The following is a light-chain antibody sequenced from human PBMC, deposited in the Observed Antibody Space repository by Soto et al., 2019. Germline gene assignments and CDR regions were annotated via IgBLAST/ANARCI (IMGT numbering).Light chain of an antibody. V-gene: IGKV2-28*01. CDR2: LGS. CDR3: MQALQTPRT. J-gene: IGKJ1*01. CDR1: QSLLHSNGYNY. Sequence: DIVMTQSPLSLTVTPGEPASISCRSSQSLLHSNGYNYLDWYLQKPGQSPQLLIYLGSNRASGVPDRFSGSGSGTDFTLKISRVEAEDVGVYYCMQALQTPRTFRQWTKVEIK.